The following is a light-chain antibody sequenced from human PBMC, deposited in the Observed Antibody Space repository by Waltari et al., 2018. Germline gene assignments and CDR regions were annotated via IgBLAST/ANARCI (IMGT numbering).Light chain of an antibody. CDR1: SRDVWKYNL. Sequence: QSALTQPAPVSGSPGQSITIPCTGTSRDVWKYNLVSWYQHHPGQAPKLIIYEGSQRPSGVSDRFSGSKSGNTASLTISGLQAEDEADYYCFSYAGRATGVFGGGTKLTVL. CDR3: FSYAGRATGV. V-gene: IGLV2-23*01. CDR2: EGS. J-gene: IGLJ2*01.